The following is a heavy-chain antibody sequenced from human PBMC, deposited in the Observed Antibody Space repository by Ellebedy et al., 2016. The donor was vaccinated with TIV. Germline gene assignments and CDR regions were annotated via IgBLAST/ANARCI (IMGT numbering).Heavy chain of an antibody. V-gene: IGHV1-8*01. CDR2: MNPNSGNT. CDR1: RYTFTSYD. Sequence: ASVKVSXKASRYTFTSYDINWVRQATGQGLEWMGWMNPNSGNTGYAQKFQGRVTMTRDTSISTAYMELSSLRSEDTAVYYCAREHCSGGSCYSDYWGQGTLVTVSS. J-gene: IGHJ4*02. D-gene: IGHD2-15*01. CDR3: AREHCSGGSCYSDY.